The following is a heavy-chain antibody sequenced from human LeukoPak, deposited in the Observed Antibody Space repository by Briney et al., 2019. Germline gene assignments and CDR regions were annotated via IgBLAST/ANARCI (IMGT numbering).Heavy chain of an antibody. V-gene: IGHV3-30-3*01. CDR3: ARNPGRTLVVVTAVDY. Sequence: GGSLRLSRAPSRFTLSSHAMYWVRQAPGERQEWGGVVSYDGSNKYYGDSAKGRFTITRDNSKNTLYVQMNSLRVEDTAVYYCARNPGRTLVVVTAVDYWGQGTLVTVSS. J-gene: IGHJ4*02. CDR1: RFTLSSHA. D-gene: IGHD2-21*02. CDR2: VSYDGSNK.